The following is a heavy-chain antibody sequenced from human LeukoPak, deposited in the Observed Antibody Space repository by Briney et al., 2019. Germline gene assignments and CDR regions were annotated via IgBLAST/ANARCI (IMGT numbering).Heavy chain of an antibody. V-gene: IGHV3-72*01. Sequence: GGSLRLSCAASGFTFSDHQMDWVRQAPGKGLEWVGRIRNKANSYTTEYAASVKGRFTISRDDSKNSLYPQMNSLKTEDTAVYYCARLRIQLWFVYGMDVWGQGTTVTVSS. D-gene: IGHD5-18*01. CDR2: IRNKANSYTT. CDR3: ARLRIQLWFVYGMDV. CDR1: GFTFSDHQ. J-gene: IGHJ6*02.